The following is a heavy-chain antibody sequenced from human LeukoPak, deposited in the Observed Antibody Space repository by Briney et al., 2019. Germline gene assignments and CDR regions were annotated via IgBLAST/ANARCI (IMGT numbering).Heavy chain of an antibody. J-gene: IGHJ3*02. Sequence: GRSLRLSCTASGFTFGDYAMSWFRQAPGKGLEWVGFIRSKAYGGTTEYAASVKGRFTISRDDSKSIACLQMNSLKTEDTAVYYCTRAHNPLYCSSTSCYTDAFDIWGQGTMVTVSS. CDR1: GFTFGDYA. V-gene: IGHV3-49*03. CDR3: TRAHNPLYCSSTSCYTDAFDI. D-gene: IGHD2-2*01. CDR2: IRSKAYGGTT.